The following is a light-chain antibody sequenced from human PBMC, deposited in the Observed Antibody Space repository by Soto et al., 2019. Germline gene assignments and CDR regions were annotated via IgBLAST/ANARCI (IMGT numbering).Light chain of an antibody. J-gene: IGKJ1*01. CDR1: QTISRNF. CDR3: QQYDGSPQT. CDR2: GAS. V-gene: IGKV3-20*01. Sequence: IALTQSPGTLSLSPGERATLSCRASQTISRNFLAWYHQKPGQAPGLLIYGASKRATGIPDRFSGSGSGAEFTLTISRLEPEDFGVYHCQQYDGSPQTFGQGTKVDIK.